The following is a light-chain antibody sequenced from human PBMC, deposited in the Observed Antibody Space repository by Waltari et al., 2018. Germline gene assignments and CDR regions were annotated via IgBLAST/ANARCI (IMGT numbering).Light chain of an antibody. V-gene: IGLV2-14*01. CDR3: SSFSSSTAGI. J-gene: IGLJ2*01. CDR2: DVS. CDR1: SSDLGPFNF. Sequence: QSGLTQPASVSGSPGQSITISCPATSSDLGPFNFISWYQQRPGKAPELLVYDVSHRPSGVSTRFSGSKSDNTAALTISGLQAEDEAVYYCSSFSSSTAGIFGGGTKVTVL.